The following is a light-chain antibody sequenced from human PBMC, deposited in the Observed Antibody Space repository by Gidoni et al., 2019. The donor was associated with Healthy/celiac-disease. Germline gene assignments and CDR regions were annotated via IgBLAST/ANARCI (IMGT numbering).Light chain of an antibody. CDR2: GAS. CDR1: QSVNSN. Sequence: EIVMTQSPATLSVSPGERATLSCRASQSVNSNLAWYQQKPAQAPRLLIYGASTRATGIPARFSGSGSGTEFTLTISSLQSEDFAVYYCQQYNNWPPYTFGQGTKLEIK. J-gene: IGKJ2*01. V-gene: IGKV3-15*01. CDR3: QQYNNWPPYT.